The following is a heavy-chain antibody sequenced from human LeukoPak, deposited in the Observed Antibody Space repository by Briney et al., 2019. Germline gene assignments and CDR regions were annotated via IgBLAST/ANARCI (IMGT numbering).Heavy chain of an antibody. CDR1: GFTFSSYS. D-gene: IGHD6-19*01. CDR3: AKRLTVPGTAGRCFDY. CDR2: ISGNGGNT. Sequence: GGSLRLSCAASGFTFSSYSMNWVRQAPGKGLEWVSVISGNGGNTYYADSVRGRFTISRDNSKNTLYLQMNSLRAEDTAVYYCAKRLTVPGTAGRCFDYWGQGVLATVSS. J-gene: IGHJ4*02. V-gene: IGHV3-23*01.